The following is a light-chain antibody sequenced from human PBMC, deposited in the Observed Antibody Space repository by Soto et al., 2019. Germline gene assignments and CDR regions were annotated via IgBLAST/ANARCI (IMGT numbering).Light chain of an antibody. CDR3: QQYGSSPWT. J-gene: IGKJ1*01. CDR2: GAS. CDR1: QSVSSSY. Sequence: EIVLTQSPGTLSLSPGERATLSCRASQSVSSSYLAWYQQKPGQAPRLLIYGASSRATGIQDRFSGSGSGTDFTRTISRLEPEDFAVYYCQQYGSSPWTFGQGTKVEIK. V-gene: IGKV3-20*01.